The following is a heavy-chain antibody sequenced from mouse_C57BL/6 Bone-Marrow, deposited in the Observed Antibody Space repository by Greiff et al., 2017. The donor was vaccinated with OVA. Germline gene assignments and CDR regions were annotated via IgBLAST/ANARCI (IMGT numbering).Heavy chain of an antibody. CDR2: ISSGSSTI. CDR1: GFTFSDYG. Sequence: EVQLVESGGGLVKPGGSLKLSCAASGFTFSDYGMHWVRQAPEKGLEWVAYISSGSSTIYYADTVKGRVTISRDNAKNTLYLQMTSLRSEDTAMYYCARINYCYIYVGGTGTTVTVSA. V-gene: IGHV5-17*01. J-gene: IGHJ1*03. CDR3: ARINYCYIYV.